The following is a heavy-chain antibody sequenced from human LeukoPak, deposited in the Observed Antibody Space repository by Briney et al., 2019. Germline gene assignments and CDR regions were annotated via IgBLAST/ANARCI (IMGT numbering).Heavy chain of an antibody. D-gene: IGHD6-25*01. CDR3: AKGNLQSRHSTGFDH. CDR1: GFTFSRYA. Sequence: GGSLRLSCAGSGFTFSRYAMSWIRQAPGKGLEWVSVISDSGGRTYYADSVKGRFTVSRDNSKNTLHLQMNSLRDDDTAVYYCAKGNLQSRHSTGFDHWGQGTLVTVSS. J-gene: IGHJ4*02. CDR2: ISDSGGRT. V-gene: IGHV3-23*01.